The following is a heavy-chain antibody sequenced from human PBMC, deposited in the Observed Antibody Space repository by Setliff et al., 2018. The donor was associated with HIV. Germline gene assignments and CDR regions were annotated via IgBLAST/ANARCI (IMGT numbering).Heavy chain of an antibody. CDR1: GYSFITYW. CDR2: MNPDGSDT. CDR3: ARHRHTAAGTLDAFDI. Sequence: GESLTISCKGSGYSFITYWIGWVRQRPGKGLEWMGIMNPDGSDTRYSPSFQGQVTISVDKSISTAYLQWSTLKASDTAIYYCARHRHTAAGTLDAFDIWGQGTVVTVSS. D-gene: IGHD6-13*01. J-gene: IGHJ3*02. V-gene: IGHV5-51*01.